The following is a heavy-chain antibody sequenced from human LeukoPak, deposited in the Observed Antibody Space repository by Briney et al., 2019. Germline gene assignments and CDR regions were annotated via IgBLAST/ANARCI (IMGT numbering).Heavy chain of an antibody. D-gene: IGHD4-17*01. Sequence: GGSLRLSCAASGFTFSSYAMSWVRQAPGKGLEWVSAISGSGGSAYYADSVEGRFTISRDNSKNTLYLQMNSLRAEDTAVYYCARGLRYYFDYWGQGTLVTVSP. V-gene: IGHV3-23*01. CDR1: GFTFSSYA. CDR3: ARGLRYYFDY. CDR2: ISGSGGSA. J-gene: IGHJ4*02.